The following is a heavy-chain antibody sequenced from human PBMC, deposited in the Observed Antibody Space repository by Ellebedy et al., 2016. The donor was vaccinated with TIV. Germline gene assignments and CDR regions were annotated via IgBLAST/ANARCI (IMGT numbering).Heavy chain of an antibody. J-gene: IGHJ4*02. CDR1: GFTFTNAW. CDR2: IKTTTDGGTT. D-gene: IGHD3-3*01. Sequence: PGGSLRLSCAASGFTFTNAWMSWVRQAPGKGLEWVGRIKTTTDGGTTDYAAPVQGRFTISRDDSKNRLYLQMNSLKTEDTAVYSCTTDAGLRNKFDFWSGPVFDYWGQGTLVTVSS. V-gene: IGHV3-15*01. CDR3: TTDAGLRNKFDFWSGPVFDY.